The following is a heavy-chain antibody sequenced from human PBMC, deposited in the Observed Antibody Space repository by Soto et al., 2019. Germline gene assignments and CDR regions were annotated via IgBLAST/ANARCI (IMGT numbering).Heavy chain of an antibody. CDR2: IVVGSGNT. D-gene: IGHD6-13*01. CDR1: GFPFTRSA. J-gene: IGHJ4*02. CDR3: ARPMAGVWQKRIAAAGPLGY. V-gene: IGHV1-58*01. Sequence: GKVCCKASGFPFTRSAVQMVRQARGQRLEWIGWIVVGSGNTNYAQKFQERVTITRDMSTSTAYMELSRLRSDETAVYYCARPMAGVWQKRIAAAGPLGYWGQGTVVTVSS.